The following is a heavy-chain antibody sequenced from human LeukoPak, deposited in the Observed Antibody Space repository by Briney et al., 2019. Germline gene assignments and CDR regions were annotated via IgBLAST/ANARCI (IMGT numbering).Heavy chain of an antibody. D-gene: IGHD1/OR15-1a*01. CDR3: ARDPVWDLAPPLNKFDP. Sequence: GASVKVSCKASGYTFTGYYMHWVRQAPGQGLEWMGWINPNSGGTNYAQKFQGRVTMTRDTSISTAYMELSRLRSGDTAVYYCARDPVWDLAPPLNKFDPWGQGTLVTVSS. CDR2: INPNSGGT. J-gene: IGHJ5*02. V-gene: IGHV1-2*02. CDR1: GYTFTGYY.